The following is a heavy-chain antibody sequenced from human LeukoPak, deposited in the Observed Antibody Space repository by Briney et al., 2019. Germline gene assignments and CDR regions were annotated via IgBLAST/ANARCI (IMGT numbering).Heavy chain of an antibody. J-gene: IGHJ6*03. D-gene: IGHD3-10*01. V-gene: IGHV4-59*12. CDR2: IYYSGST. CDR1: GGSISSYY. Sequence: SETLSLTCTVSGGSISSYYWSWIRQPPGKGLEWIGYIYYSGSTNYNPSLKSRVTISVDTSKNQFSLRLSSVTAADTAVYYCARRGVVRGVIIRLHYYYYMDVWGKGTTVTISS. CDR3: ARRGVVRGVIIRLHYYYYMDV.